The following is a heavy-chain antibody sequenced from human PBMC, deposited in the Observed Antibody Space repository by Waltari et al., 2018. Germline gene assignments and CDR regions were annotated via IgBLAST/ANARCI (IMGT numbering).Heavy chain of an antibody. CDR3: ARGSPAGIVGHGCFDY. V-gene: IGHV1-69*05. CDR1: GGTFSSYA. D-gene: IGHD1-26*01. J-gene: IGHJ4*02. Sequence: QVQLVQSGAEVKKPGSSVKVSCKASGGTFSSYAISWVRQAPGQGLEWMGGIIPILGTANYAQKFQGRVTITTDESTSTAYMELSSVTAADTAVYYCARGSPAGIVGHGCFDYWGQGTLVTVSS. CDR2: IIPILGTA.